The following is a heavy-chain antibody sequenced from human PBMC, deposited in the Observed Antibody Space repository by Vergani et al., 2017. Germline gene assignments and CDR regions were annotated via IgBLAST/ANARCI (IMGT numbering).Heavy chain of an antibody. J-gene: IGHJ4*02. CDR2: IYYSGST. CDR3: ARGDAMLVY. Sequence: QVQLQESGPGLVKPSETLSLTCTVSGGSISSYYWSWIRQPPGKGLEWSGYIYYSGSTNYNPSLKSRVTISVDTSKNQFSLKLSSVTAADTAVYYCARGDAMLVYWGQGTLVTVSS. D-gene: IGHD2-2*01. V-gene: IGHV4-59*01. CDR1: GGSISSYY.